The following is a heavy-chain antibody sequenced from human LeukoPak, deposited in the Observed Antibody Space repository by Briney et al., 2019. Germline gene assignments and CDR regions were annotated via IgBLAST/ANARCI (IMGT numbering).Heavy chain of an antibody. Sequence: PSETLSLTCTVSGGSISSGSYYWSWIRQPAGTGLEWIGRIYTSGSTNYNPSLKSRVTISVDTSKNQFSLKLSSVTAADTAVYYCARRVAVTGRYYFDDWGQGTLVTVSS. CDR2: IYTSGST. J-gene: IGHJ4*02. CDR1: GGSISSGSYY. V-gene: IGHV4-61*02. D-gene: IGHD2-21*02. CDR3: ARRVAVTGRYYFDD.